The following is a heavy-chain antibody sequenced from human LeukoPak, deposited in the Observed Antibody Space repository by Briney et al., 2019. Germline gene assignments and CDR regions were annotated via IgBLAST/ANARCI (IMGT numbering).Heavy chain of an antibody. CDR2: IGAGGSKT. CDR1: GFTFSSFA. Sequence: GGSLRLSCAASGFTFSSFAMSWVRQAPGKGLEWVSIIGAGGSKTYYADSVKGRFTISRDNSKNTLYLQMNSLRAEDTAVYYCAREPRYSSSSGYFDYWGQGTLVTVSS. V-gene: IGHV3-23*01. D-gene: IGHD6-13*01. CDR3: AREPRYSSSSGYFDY. J-gene: IGHJ4*02.